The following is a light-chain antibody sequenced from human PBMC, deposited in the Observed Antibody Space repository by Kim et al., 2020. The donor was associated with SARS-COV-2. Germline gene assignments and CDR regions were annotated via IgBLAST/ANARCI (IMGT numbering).Light chain of an antibody. CDR3: QSYDSSPWI. CDR1: SGSIASHF. V-gene: IGLV6-57*03. Sequence: NFMLTQPHSVSESPGKMVTISCTRSSGSIASHFVQWYQQRPGSAPTTVIYEDNQRPSGVPDRFSGSIDSSSNSASLTISGLKTEDEADYYCQSYDSSPWIFGGGTQLTVL. J-gene: IGLJ2*01. CDR2: EDN.